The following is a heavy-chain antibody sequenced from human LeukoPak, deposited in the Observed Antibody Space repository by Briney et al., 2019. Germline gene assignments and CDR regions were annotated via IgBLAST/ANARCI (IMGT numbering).Heavy chain of an antibody. CDR2: IYYSGST. V-gene: IGHV4-59*01. Sequence: PSETLSLTCTVSGGSISSYYWSWIRQPPGKGLEWIGYIYYSGSTNYNPSLKSRVTMSVDTSKNQGSLKLTSVTAADTAVYYCARGRSSGWYVVDYWGQAALVTVCS. J-gene: IGHJ4*02. D-gene: IGHD6-19*01. CDR3: ARGRSSGWYVVDY. CDR1: GGSISSYY.